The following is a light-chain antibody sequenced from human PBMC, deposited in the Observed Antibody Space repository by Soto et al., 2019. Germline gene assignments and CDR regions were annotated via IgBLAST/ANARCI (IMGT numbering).Light chain of an antibody. CDR3: RQYNKWPAEIT. V-gene: IGKV3-15*01. CDR1: QSVRSN. J-gene: IGKJ5*01. Sequence: EIVMTQSPATLSASPGERATLSCRASQSVRSNLAWYQQKPGQAPRLLIYGASTRATGIPARFSGSGSGTEFTLTISSLQSEDSGVYYCRQYNKWPAEITFGQGTRLEIK. CDR2: GAS.